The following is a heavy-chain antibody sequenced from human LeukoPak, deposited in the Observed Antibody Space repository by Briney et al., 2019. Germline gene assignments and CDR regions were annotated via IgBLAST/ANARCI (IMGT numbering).Heavy chain of an antibody. CDR3: ARHQGTSCYRCNFDY. CDR1: GGTFSSYA. V-gene: IGHV1-69*13. D-gene: IGHD2-2*02. J-gene: IGHJ4*02. CDR2: IVPIFGTA. Sequence: SVKVSCKASGGTFSSYAISWVRQAPGQGLEWMGGIVPIFGTANYAQKFQGRVTITADESTSTAYMELSSLRSEDTAVYYCARHQGTSCYRCNFDYWGQGTLVTVSS.